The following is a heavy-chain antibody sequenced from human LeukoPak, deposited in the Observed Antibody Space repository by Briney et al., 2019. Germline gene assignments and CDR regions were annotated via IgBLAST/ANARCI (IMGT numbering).Heavy chain of an antibody. J-gene: IGHJ4*02. Sequence: PGRSLRLSCAASGFTFSSYSMNWVRQAPGKGLEWVSSISSSSSYIYYADSVKGRFTISRDNAKNSLYLQMNSLRAEDTAVYYCASDIVATIDQSLRDYWGQGTLVTVSS. CDR1: GFTFSSYS. CDR2: ISSSSSYI. CDR3: ASDIVATIDQSLRDY. D-gene: IGHD5-12*01. V-gene: IGHV3-21*01.